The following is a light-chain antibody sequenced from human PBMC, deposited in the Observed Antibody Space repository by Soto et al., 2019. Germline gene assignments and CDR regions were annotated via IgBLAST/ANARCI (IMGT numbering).Light chain of an antibody. Sequence: QSVLTQPPSASGTPGQMVTISCSGSSSNIGSNTVNWYQQLPGMAPKLLIYNNSQRPSGVPDRFSGSKTGTSSSLAISGLXXEDEXXYYCAAWDDSLRGLEFGGGTKLTV. V-gene: IGLV1-44*01. J-gene: IGLJ2*01. CDR3: AAWDDSLRGLE. CDR1: SSNIGSNT. CDR2: NNS.